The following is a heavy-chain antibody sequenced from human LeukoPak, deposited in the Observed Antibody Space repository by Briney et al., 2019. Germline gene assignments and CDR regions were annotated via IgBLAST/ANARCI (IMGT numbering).Heavy chain of an antibody. CDR1: GVSISSNY. J-gene: IGHJ4*02. CDR2: ILSNGRT. CDR3: ARGARDYYELDC. Sequence: PGGALRLSCAASGVSISSNYMIWGRQAPGKGLEFVSVILSNGRTYYADSVKDRFTITRENSKNTLYLQMDSLRVEDTGVYYCARGARDYYELDCWGQGTLVTVSS. D-gene: IGHD3-22*01. V-gene: IGHV3-66*01.